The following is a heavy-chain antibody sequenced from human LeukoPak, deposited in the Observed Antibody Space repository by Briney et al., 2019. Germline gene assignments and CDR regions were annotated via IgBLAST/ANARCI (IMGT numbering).Heavy chain of an antibody. CDR2: IYYSGST. D-gene: IGHD6-19*01. CDR1: GGSISSSSYY. CDR3: AKVTSGWYPY. V-gene: IGHV4-39*01. Sequence: SETLSLTCTVSGGSISSSSYYWGWIRQPPGKGLEWIGSIYYSGSTYYNPSLKSRVTISVDTSKDQFSLKLSSVTAADTAVYYCAKVTSGWYPYWGQGTLVTVSS. J-gene: IGHJ4*02.